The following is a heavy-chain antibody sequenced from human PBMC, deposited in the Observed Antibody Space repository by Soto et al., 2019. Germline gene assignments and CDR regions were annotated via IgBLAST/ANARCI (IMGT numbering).Heavy chain of an antibody. CDR3: ARGLSGASTRFDP. CDR1: GFTFSSYA. J-gene: IGHJ5*02. CDR2: ISYDGSNK. V-gene: IGHV3-30-3*01. Sequence: QVQLVESGGGVVQPGRSLRLSCAASGFTFSSYAMHWVRQAPGKGLEWVAVISYDGSNKYYADSVKGRFTISRDNSKNTLYLQMNSLRAEDTAVYSCARGLSGASTRFDPWGQGTLVTVSS. D-gene: IGHD1-26*01.